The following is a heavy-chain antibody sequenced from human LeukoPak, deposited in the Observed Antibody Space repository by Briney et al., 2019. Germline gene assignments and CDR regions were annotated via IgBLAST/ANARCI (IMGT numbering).Heavy chain of an antibody. V-gene: IGHV3-33*01. D-gene: IGHD3-3*01. J-gene: IGHJ6*02. Sequence: GGALRLSCAASGFTFSSYGMHWVRQAPGKGLEWVAVIWYDGSNKYYADSVKGRFTISRDNSKSTLYLQMKSLRAEDTAVYYCARDRDYDFWSGYYYYYYYGMDVWGQGTTVTVSS. CDR3: ARDRDYDFWSGYYYYYYYGMDV. CDR2: IWYDGSNK. CDR1: GFTFSSYG.